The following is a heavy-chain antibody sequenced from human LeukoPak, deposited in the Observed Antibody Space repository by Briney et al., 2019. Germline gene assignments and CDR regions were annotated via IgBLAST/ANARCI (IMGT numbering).Heavy chain of an antibody. CDR3: ARGGSLSSWYSPTYYYYYYMDV. D-gene: IGHD6-13*01. CDR1: GYTFTSYA. Sequence: ASVKVSCKASGYTFTSYAMNWVRQAPGQGLEWMGWINTNTGNRTYAQGFTGRFVFSLDTSVSTAYLQISSLKAEDTAVYYCARGGSLSSWYSPTYYYYYYMDVWGKGTTVTVSS. J-gene: IGHJ6*03. V-gene: IGHV7-4-1*02. CDR2: INTNTGNR.